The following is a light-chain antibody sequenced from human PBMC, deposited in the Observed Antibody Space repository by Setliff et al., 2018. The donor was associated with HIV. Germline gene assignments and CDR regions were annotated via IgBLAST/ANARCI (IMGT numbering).Light chain of an antibody. CDR3: MSYLSTNSYV. V-gene: IGLV2-14*03. CDR2: DVI. CDR1: SSDIGTYDR. J-gene: IGLJ1*01. Sequence: QSALTQPASVSGTPGQSITISCTGSSSDIGTYDRVSWYQQRPDGGPRLIIYDVIHRPSGVAHRFSGSKSGNTASLTISGLQTEDEADYYCMSYLSTNSYVFGTGTKVTVL.